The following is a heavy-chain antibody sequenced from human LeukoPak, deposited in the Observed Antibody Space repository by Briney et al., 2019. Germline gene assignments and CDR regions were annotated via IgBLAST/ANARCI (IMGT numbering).Heavy chain of an antibody. J-gene: IGHJ3*02. CDR2: IYQVRNT. CDR1: GHSISSGYF. D-gene: IGHD1-26*01. Sequence: SETLSLTCAVSGHSISSGYFWGWIRQPPGKGLEWIGNIYQVRNTYYNPSLKSRVTISVDTSKNHFSLRLSSVTAADTAVYYCARPGVGATSGNDAFDIWGQRTMVTVSS. CDR3: ARPGVGATSGNDAFDI. V-gene: IGHV4-38-2*01.